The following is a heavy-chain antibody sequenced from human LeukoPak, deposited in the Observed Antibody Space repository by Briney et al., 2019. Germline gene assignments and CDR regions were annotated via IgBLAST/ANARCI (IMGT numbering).Heavy chain of an antibody. J-gene: IGHJ5*02. D-gene: IGHD3-9*01. CDR1: GGSISSYY. CDR2: IYYSGST. CDR3: ARGSDILTGYYSWFDP. V-gene: IGHV4-59*01. Sequence: SETLSLTCTVSGGSISSYYWSWIRQPPGKGLEWIGYIYYSGSTNYNPSLKSRVTISVDTSKNQFSLKLSSVTAADTAVYYCARGSDILTGYYSWFDPWGQGTLVTVSS.